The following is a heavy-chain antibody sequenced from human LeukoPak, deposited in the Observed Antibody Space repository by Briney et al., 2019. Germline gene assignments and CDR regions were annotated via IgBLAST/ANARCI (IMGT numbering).Heavy chain of an antibody. V-gene: IGHV1-2*02. Sequence: ASVKVSCKASGYTFTGYYMHWVRQAPGQGLEWMGWINPNSGGTNYAQKFQGRVTMTRDTSISTAYMELSRLRSDDAAVYYCARGMSPTTAYYFNTSGYKDYWGQGTLVTVSS. CDR1: GYTFTGYY. D-gene: IGHD3-22*01. J-gene: IGHJ4*02. CDR2: INPNSGGT. CDR3: ARGMSPTTAYYFNTSGYKDY.